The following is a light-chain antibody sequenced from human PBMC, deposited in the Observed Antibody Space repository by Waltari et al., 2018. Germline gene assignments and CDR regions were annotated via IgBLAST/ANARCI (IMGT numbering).Light chain of an antibody. V-gene: IGKV3-20*01. Sequence: EIVLTQSPGTLALSPGERATLSCRASQSGSNNFLAWYQQKPGQAPRLLIYGASSRASGIPDRFSGSGSGTDFTLTISRLEPEDFAVYYCQQYGNSLGTFGQGTKVEI. CDR3: QQYGNSLGT. CDR2: GAS. J-gene: IGKJ1*01. CDR1: QSGSNNF.